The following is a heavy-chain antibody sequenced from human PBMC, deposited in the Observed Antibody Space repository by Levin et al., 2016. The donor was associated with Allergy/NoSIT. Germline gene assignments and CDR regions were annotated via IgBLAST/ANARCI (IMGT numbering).Heavy chain of an antibody. Sequence: ASVKVSCKASGYTFTSYDINWVRQATGQGLEWMGWMNPNSGNTGYAQKFQGRVTMTRNTSISTAYMELSSLRSEDTAVYYCARGYDFWSGYHSSQYRDYYYYYGMDVWGQGTTVTVSS. D-gene: IGHD3-3*01. CDR2: MNPNSGNT. V-gene: IGHV1-8*01. CDR1: GYTFTSYD. J-gene: IGHJ6*02. CDR3: ARGYDFWSGYHSSQYRDYYYYYGMDV.